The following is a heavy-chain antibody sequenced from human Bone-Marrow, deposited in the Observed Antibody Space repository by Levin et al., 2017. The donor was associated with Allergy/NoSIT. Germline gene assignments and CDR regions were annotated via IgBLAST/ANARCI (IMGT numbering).Heavy chain of an antibody. CDR1: GVTFSDYA. D-gene: IGHD3-10*01. CDR3: ATVATSSVSGTAAFDY. CDR2: ISGSGIYT. Sequence: PGGSLRLSCAFSGVTFSDYAIHWVRQAPGKGLEYVSGISGSGIYTLYANSVKGRFTISRDNPKNTVFLQMGGLRGDDMAVYYCATVATSSVSGTAAFDYWGQGTLVTVSS. V-gene: IGHV3-64*01. J-gene: IGHJ4*02.